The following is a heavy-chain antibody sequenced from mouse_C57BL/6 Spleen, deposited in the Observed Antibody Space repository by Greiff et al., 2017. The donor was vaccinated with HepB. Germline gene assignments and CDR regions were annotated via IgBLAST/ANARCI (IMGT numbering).Heavy chain of an antibody. Sequence: EVKLQESGPGLVKPSQSLSLTCSVTGYSITSGYYWNWIRQFPGNKLEWMGYISYDGSNNYNPSLKNRISITRDTSKNQFFLKLNSVTTEDTATYYCARGSYGNYVGWFDYWGQGTLFTVSA. CDR2: ISYDGSN. V-gene: IGHV3-6*01. D-gene: IGHD2-1*01. J-gene: IGHJ3*01. CDR3: ARGSYGNYVGWFDY. CDR1: GYSITSGYY.